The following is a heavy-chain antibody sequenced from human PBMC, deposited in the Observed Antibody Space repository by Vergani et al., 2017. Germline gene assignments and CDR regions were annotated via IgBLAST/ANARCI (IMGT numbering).Heavy chain of an antibody. D-gene: IGHD2-21*01. CDR3: AKGRGGDHLNYWYFDL. V-gene: IGHV3-23*04. Sequence: VQLVQSGGGLVQLGGSLRLSCAASGFTFSSYAMSWVRQAPGKGLEWVSAISGSGGSTYYADSVKGRFTISRDNSNNTLYLQMNGRRAEDPAVYYCAKGRGGDHLNYWYFDLWGRGTLVTVSS. CDR2: ISGSGGST. CDR1: GFTFSSYA. J-gene: IGHJ2*01.